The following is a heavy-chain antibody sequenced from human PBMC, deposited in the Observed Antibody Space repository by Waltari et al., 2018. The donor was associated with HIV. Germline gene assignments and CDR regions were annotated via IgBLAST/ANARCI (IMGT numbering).Heavy chain of an antibody. J-gene: IGHJ4*02. CDR2: IYYSGST. V-gene: IGHV4-39*07. CDR1: GGSISSSSYY. D-gene: IGHD2-15*01. Sequence: QLQLQESGPGLVKPSETLSLTCTVSGGSISSSSYYWGWIRQPPGKGLEWCGSIYYSGSTYYNPSLKSRVTISVDTSKNQFSLKLSSVTAADTAVYYCARERYCSGGSCPFDYWGQGTLVTVSS. CDR3: ARERYCSGGSCPFDY.